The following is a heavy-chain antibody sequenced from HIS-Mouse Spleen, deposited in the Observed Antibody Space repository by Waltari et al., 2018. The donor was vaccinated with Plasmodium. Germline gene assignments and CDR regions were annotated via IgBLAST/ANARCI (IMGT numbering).Heavy chain of an antibody. CDR1: GFPVSSNY. D-gene: IGHD6-6*01. J-gene: IGHJ3*02. CDR3: ARGMKSSSSAFDI. CDR2: IYSGGST. V-gene: IGHV3-53*01. Sequence: EVQLVESGGGLIQPGGSLRLSCAASGFPVSSNYMSWCRQAPGKGVEWVSVIYSGGSTYYADSGKGRFTISRDNSKNTLYLQMNSLRAEDTAVYYCARGMKSSSSAFDIWGQGTMVTVSS.